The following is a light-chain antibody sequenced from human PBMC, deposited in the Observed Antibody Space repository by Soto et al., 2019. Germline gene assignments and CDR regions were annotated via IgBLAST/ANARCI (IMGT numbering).Light chain of an antibody. CDR2: KAS. CDR3: QQYNSYSPWT. CDR1: QSISSW. J-gene: IGKJ1*01. V-gene: IGKV1-5*03. Sequence: DIQMTQSPSTLSASVGDRVTITCRASQSISSWLAWYQQKPGKAPKLLIYKASSLESGGRSRFSGSGSGTEFALTISSLQPDDFATYYCQQYNSYSPWTFGQGTKVEIK.